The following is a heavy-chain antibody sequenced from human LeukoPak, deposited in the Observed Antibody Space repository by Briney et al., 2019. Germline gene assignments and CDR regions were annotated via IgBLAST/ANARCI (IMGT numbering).Heavy chain of an antibody. V-gene: IGHV4-61*02. CDR1: GGSISSGSYY. Sequence: TLSLTCTVSGGSISSGSYYWSWIRQPAGKGLEWIGRIYTSGSTNYNPSLKSRVTISVDTSKNQFSLKLSSVTAADAAVYYCARGTIFGVVTGLYYFDYWGQGTLVTVSS. CDR2: IYTSGST. D-gene: IGHD3-3*01. CDR3: ARGTIFGVVTGLYYFDY. J-gene: IGHJ4*02.